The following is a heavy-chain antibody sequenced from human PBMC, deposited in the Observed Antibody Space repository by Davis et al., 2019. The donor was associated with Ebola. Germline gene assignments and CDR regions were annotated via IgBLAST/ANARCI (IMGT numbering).Heavy chain of an antibody. CDR3: VRGGSATAY. Sequence: PGGSLRLSCAASGFTFSNYWMSWARQAQGKGLECVAHIKEDGSKEFYVDSVKGRFTISRDNAKSSLYLQMNSLRAEDTAVFYCVRGGSATAYWGQGTPVTVSS. V-gene: IGHV3-7*03. D-gene: IGHD2-15*01. J-gene: IGHJ1*01. CDR2: IKEDGSKE. CDR1: GFTFSNYW.